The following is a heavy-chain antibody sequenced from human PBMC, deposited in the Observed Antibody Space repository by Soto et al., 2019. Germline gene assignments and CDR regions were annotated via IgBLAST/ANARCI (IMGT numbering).Heavy chain of an antibody. CDR3: ARVHRSSSAPSY. CDR1: GFSFSSYE. V-gene: IGHV3-48*03. D-gene: IGHD6-6*01. Sequence: EVQLVESGGGLVQPGGSLRLSCAASGFSFSSYEMNWVRQAPGKGLEWISYISSSGSTTYYADSVKGRFTISRDNAKNSLYLQMNSLRAEDTAVYYCARVHRSSSAPSYWGQGTLVTVSS. J-gene: IGHJ4*02. CDR2: ISSSGSTT.